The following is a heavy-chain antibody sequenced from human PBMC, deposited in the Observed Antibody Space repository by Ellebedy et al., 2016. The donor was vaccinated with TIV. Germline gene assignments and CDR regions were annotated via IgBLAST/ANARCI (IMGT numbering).Heavy chain of an antibody. J-gene: IGHJ6*02. CDR2: ITGNGINT. Sequence: PGGSLRLSCAASGFTFSNYAMSWVRQAPGKGLEWVSAITGNGINTYHTDSVKGRFTISRDNSKNTLYLQMNSLRAEDTAVYYCARDEVYSSSWYAYYYYGMDVWGQGTTVTVSS. CDR1: GFTFSNYA. CDR3: ARDEVYSSSWYAYYYYGMDV. D-gene: IGHD6-13*01. V-gene: IGHV3-23*01.